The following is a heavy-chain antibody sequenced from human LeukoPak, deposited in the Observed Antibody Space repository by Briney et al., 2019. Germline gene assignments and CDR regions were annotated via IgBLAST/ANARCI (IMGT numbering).Heavy chain of an antibody. CDR1: GVSISSSTW. J-gene: IGHJ4*02. Sequence: SGTLSLTCAVSGVSISSSTWWSWVRQPPGKGLEWIGEIYHSESTNYNPSPKSRVTISIDKSKNQFSLKLSSVTAADTAVYYCARGTAYYYGSGSYGKPLDYWGQGTLVTVSS. V-gene: IGHV4-4*02. D-gene: IGHD3-10*01. CDR2: IYHSEST. CDR3: ARGTAYYYGSGSYGKPLDY.